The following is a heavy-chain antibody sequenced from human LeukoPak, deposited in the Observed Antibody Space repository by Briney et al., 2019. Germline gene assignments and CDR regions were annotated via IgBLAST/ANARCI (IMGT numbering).Heavy chain of an antibody. D-gene: IGHD6-19*01. CDR3: ARDSVFVAGTYYFDY. CDR2: ISAYNGNT. J-gene: IGHJ4*02. Sequence: GASVKVSCKASGYTFTTYGISWVRQAPGQGLEWMGWISAYNGNTYYAQKLQGRVTMTTDTSTSTAYMQLRSLRSDDTAVYYCARDSVFVAGTYYFDYWGQGTLVTVSS. V-gene: IGHV1-18*01. CDR1: GYTFTTYG.